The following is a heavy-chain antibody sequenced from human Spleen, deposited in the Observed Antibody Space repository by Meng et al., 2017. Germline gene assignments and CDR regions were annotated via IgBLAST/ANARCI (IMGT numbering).Heavy chain of an antibody. CDR3: ATSNPVFDY. CDR2: ISSNAAGT. Sequence: EVQLLESGGGLVRPGGSLRLSCAASGFTFSTYAMSWVRQAPGGGLEWVSSISSNAAGTYYADSVKGRFTISRDNSKNTLFLQMNSLRAEDTALYYCATSNPVFDYWGQGALVTVSS. V-gene: IGHV3-23*01. J-gene: IGHJ4*02. CDR1: GFTFSTYA.